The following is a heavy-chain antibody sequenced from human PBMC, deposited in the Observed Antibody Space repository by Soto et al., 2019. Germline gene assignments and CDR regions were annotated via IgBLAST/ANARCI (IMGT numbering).Heavy chain of an antibody. J-gene: IGHJ4*02. D-gene: IGHD3-10*01. CDR1: GIIFSTFA. Sequence: EVQLLESGGGLVQPGGSLTLSCTASGIIFSTFAMSWVHQAPGKGLEWVSGITGSGGSTNYADSVKGRFTISRDNSKNTLYLQMNSLRVEDTAKYYCAIASVTTIRGEPPAYWGQGTLVTVSS. CDR3: AIASVTTIRGEPPAY. CDR2: ITGSGGST. V-gene: IGHV3-23*01.